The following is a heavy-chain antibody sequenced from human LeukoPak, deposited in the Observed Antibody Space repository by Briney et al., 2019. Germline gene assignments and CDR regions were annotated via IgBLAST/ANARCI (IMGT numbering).Heavy chain of an antibody. Sequence: SETLSLTCAVYGGSFSGYYWSWIRQPPGKGLEWIGEINHSGSTNYNPSLKSRVTISVDTSKNQSSLKLSSVTAADTAVYYCARGITIFGVVPFDYWGQGTLVTVSS. J-gene: IGHJ4*02. V-gene: IGHV4-34*01. CDR2: INHSGST. D-gene: IGHD3-3*01. CDR3: ARGITIFGVVPFDY. CDR1: GGSFSGYY.